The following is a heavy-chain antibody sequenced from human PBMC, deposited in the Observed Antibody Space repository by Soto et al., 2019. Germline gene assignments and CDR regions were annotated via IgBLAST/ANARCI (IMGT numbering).Heavy chain of an antibody. D-gene: IGHD1-26*01. CDR3: ARYSGSYRPTFDI. J-gene: IGHJ3*02. CDR2: IYYSGST. Sequence: SETLSLTCTVSGGSISSGDYYWSWIRQPPGKGLEWIGYIYYSGSTYYNPSLKSRVTISVDTSKNQFSLKLSSVTAADTAVYYCARYSGSYRPTFDIWGQGTMFTVSS. CDR1: GGSISSGDYY. V-gene: IGHV4-30-4*01.